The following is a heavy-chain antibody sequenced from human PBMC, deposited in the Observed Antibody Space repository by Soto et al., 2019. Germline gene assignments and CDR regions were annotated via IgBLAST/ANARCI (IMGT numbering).Heavy chain of an antibody. J-gene: IGHJ4*02. D-gene: IGHD6-19*01. CDR3: AKGGRQWLVTSDFNY. Sequence: VQLVESGGGVVQPGRSLRLSCAASGFTFSDYAMHWVRQSPGKGLEWVAVVSHDGRNTHYADSVKGRFTIARDSSKNTVSLEMTSLRAEDTAVYYCAKGGRQWLVTSDFNYWGQGALVTVSS. V-gene: IGHV3-30*18. CDR1: GFTFSDYA. CDR2: VSHDGRNT.